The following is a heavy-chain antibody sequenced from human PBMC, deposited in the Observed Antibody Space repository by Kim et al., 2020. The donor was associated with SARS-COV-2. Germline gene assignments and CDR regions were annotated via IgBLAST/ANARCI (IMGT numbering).Heavy chain of an antibody. Sequence: ASVKVSCKASGYVFTDYYIHWMGQAPGQGLEWMGIINPSDDTTSYSQKFQGRVTVTRDTSTRTVYMEFSSLKSEDTAVYFCSRGGWGSHDYWSQGALVTVSS. V-gene: IGHV1-46*01. CDR2: INPSDDTT. D-gene: IGHD3-16*01. J-gene: IGHJ4*02. CDR1: GYVFTDYY. CDR3: SRGGWGSHDY.